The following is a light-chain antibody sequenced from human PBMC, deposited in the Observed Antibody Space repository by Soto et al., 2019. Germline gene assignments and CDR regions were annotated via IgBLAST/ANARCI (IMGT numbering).Light chain of an antibody. J-gene: IGKJ5*01. Sequence: EIVLTQSPATLSLSPGERVTLSCRASQSVNNFLAWYQQKPGQAPRPLIYDTFNRATGVPHRFSGSGSGTDFTLTISSLEPEDFAVYYCQQRNMWPITFGQGTRPEIK. CDR1: QSVNNF. CDR3: QQRNMWPIT. V-gene: IGKV3-11*01. CDR2: DTF.